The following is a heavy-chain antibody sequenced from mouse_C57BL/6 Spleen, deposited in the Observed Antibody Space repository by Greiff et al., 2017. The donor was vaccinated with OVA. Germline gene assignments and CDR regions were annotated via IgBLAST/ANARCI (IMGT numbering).Heavy chain of an antibody. CDR2: IWGGGSS. Sequence: VQLVESGPGLVAPSQSLSITCTVSGFSLTSYGVDWVRQPPGKGLEWLGVIWGGGSSNYNSALMSRLSNIKDNSKSTIFIKLNTLQTDDTARYYCAKQGGNAKDYWGQGTTVTVSS. J-gene: IGHJ4*01. D-gene: IGHD2-1*01. CDR1: GFSLTSYG. CDR3: AKQGGNAKDY. V-gene: IGHV2-9*01.